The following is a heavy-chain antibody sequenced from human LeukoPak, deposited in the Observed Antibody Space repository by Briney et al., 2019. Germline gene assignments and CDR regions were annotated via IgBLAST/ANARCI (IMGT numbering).Heavy chain of an antibody. CDR2: IYHSGST. Sequence: PSETLSLTCTVSGYSISSGYYWRWIRQPPGKGLEWIGSIYHSGSTYYNPSLKSRVTISVDTSKNQFSLKLSSVTAADTAVYYCARSVMPMVRGVYFDYWGQGTLVTVSS. D-gene: IGHD3-10*01. CDR3: ARSVMPMVRGVYFDY. V-gene: IGHV4-38-2*02. J-gene: IGHJ4*02. CDR1: GYSISSGYY.